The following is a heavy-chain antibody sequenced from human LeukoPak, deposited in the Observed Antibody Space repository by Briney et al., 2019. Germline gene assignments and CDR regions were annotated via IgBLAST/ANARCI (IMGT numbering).Heavy chain of an antibody. CDR1: GGSISSYY. CDR2: IYYSGST. CDR3: ARGRYGWLPFDY. Sequence: SETLSLTCTVSGGSISSYYWSWIRQPPGKGLEWFGYIYYSGSTNYNPSLKSRVTISVDTSKNQFTLKLSSVTAADTAVYYCARGRYGWLPFDYWGQGTLVTVSS. D-gene: IGHD3-16*01. J-gene: IGHJ4*02. V-gene: IGHV4-59*01.